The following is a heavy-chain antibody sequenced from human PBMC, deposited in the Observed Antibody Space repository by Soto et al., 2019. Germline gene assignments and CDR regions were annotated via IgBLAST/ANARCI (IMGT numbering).Heavy chain of an antibody. CDR3: ARDLGYYESDGYFDY. V-gene: IGHV3-48*01. CDR2: ISSSGSII. D-gene: IGHD3-22*01. Sequence: GGSLRLSCAASGFTFSSFWMHWIRQAPGKGLEWVSYISSSGSIIYYADSVKGRFTISRDNAKNSLYLQMNSLRAEDTAVYYCARDLGYYESDGYFDYWGQGALVTVSS. J-gene: IGHJ4*02. CDR1: GFTFSSFW.